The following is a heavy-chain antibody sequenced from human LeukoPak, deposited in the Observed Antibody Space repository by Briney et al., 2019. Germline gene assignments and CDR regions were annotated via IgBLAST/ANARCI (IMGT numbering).Heavy chain of an antibody. V-gene: IGHV1-2*02. Sequence: ASMRVSCKASGYTFSDYYIHWIRQAPGQGLEWMGLINPKNGDTNCAQTFQGRVTMTRDTSITTAYMGLSRLSSDDTAVYYCARGWQINSSGGFVDPWGQGTLVTVSS. CDR3: ARGWQINSSGGFVDP. J-gene: IGHJ5*02. D-gene: IGHD6-6*01. CDR2: INPKNGDT. CDR1: GYTFSDYY.